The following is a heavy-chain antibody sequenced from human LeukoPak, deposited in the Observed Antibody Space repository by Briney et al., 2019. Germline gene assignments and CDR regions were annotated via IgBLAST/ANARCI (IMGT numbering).Heavy chain of an antibody. V-gene: IGHV1-69*01. Sequence: SVKVSCEASGGTFSSYAISWVRQAPGQGLEWMGGIIPIFGTANYAQKFQGRVTITADESTSTAYMELSSLRSEDTAVYYCARTAVEMATIGGFDYWGQGTLVTVSS. CDR2: IIPIFGTA. J-gene: IGHJ4*02. D-gene: IGHD5-24*01. CDR3: ARTAVEMATIGGFDY. CDR1: GGTFSSYA.